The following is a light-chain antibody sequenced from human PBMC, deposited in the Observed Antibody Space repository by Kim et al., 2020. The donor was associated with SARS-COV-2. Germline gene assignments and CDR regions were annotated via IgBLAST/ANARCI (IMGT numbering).Light chain of an antibody. Sequence: LSPRERANLSCRASQSVSSYLAWYQQKPGQAPRLLIYDASNRATGSPARFSGSGSGTDFTLTISCLEPEDFAVYYWQQRSNWPRTFGQGTKLEI. J-gene: IGKJ2*01. CDR1: QSVSSY. CDR2: DAS. CDR3: QQRSNWPRT. V-gene: IGKV3-11*01.